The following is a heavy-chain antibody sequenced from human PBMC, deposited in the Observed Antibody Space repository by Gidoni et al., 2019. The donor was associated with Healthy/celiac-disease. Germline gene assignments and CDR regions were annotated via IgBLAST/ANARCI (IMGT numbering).Heavy chain of an antibody. Sequence: EVQLLESGGGLVQPGGSLILSCAASGFPLCSYAMSWVRQAPGKGLGWVSAISGSGGSTYYADSVKGRFTISRDNSKNTLYLQMNSLRAEDTAVYYCAKDGVDTEPHESFDYWGQGTLVTVSS. J-gene: IGHJ4*02. V-gene: IGHV3-23*01. CDR1: GFPLCSYA. D-gene: IGHD2-15*01. CDR3: AKDGVDTEPHESFDY. CDR2: ISGSGGST.